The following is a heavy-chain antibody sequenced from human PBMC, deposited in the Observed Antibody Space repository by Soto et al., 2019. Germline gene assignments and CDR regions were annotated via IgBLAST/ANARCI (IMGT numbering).Heavy chain of an antibody. CDR1: GFTFVNAW. V-gene: IGHV3-15*01. CDR2: IKSKIDGGST. J-gene: IGHJ4*02. Sequence: SGAASGFTFVNAWIGCVRQAPGKGLELVGLIKSKIDGGSTDYAAPVKGRLTISRDDSKNTLSLLMNRLKIEDTAVYYCIRDDPADYWGKGTIVTVSS. CDR3: IRDDPADY.